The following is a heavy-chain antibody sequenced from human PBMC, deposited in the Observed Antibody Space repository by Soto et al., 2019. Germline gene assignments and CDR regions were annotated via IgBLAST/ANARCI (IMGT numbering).Heavy chain of an antibody. Sequence: SETLSLTCAVYGGSFSGYYWSWIRQPPGKGLEWIGEINHGGSTNYNPSLKSRVTISVDTSKNQFSLKLSSVTAADTAVYYCASPRSGYCSSSSCSNYYFDYWGQGTLVTVSS. V-gene: IGHV4-34*01. J-gene: IGHJ4*02. CDR3: ASPRSGYCSSSSCSNYYFDY. CDR2: INHGGST. CDR1: GGSFSGYY. D-gene: IGHD2-2*01.